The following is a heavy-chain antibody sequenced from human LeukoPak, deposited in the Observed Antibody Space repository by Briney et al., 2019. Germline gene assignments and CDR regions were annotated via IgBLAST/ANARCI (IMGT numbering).Heavy chain of an antibody. CDR1: GYTFTGYY. J-gene: IGHJ4*02. Sequence: GASVKVSCKASGYTFTGYYMHWVRQAPGQGLEWMGWINPNSGGTNYAQKFQGRVTMTRDTSISTAYMELSRLRSDDTAVYYCAKQALDIVVVVAATPDFDYWGQGTLVTVSS. CDR3: AKQALDIVVVVAATPDFDY. V-gene: IGHV1-2*02. CDR2: INPNSGGT. D-gene: IGHD2-15*01.